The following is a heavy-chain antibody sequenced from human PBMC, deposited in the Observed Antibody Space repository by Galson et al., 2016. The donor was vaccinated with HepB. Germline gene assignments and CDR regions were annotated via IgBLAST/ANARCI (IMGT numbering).Heavy chain of an antibody. CDR2: IRGNGGST. CDR1: EFTFSGYV. CDR3: AKEGTIFGAVPYGMDV. D-gene: IGHD3-3*01. V-gene: IGHV3-23*01. Sequence: SLRLSCAASEFTFSGYVMNWVRQAPGKGLEWVSTIRGNGGSTYYADSVKGRFTISRDNSKNTLYLQMNSLRADDPAVYYCAKEGTIFGAVPYGMDVGGNETTVTVSS. J-gene: IGHJ6*04.